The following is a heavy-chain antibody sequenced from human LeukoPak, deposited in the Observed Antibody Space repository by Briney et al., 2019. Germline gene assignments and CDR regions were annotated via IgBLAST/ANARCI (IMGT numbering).Heavy chain of an antibody. CDR3: AKDLYYGDLYALDI. Sequence: GGSLRLSRAASAFAFSGYGMHWVRQAPGKGLEWVAFIRYDGSNKYYADSVKGRFTISRDNSKNTLYLQMNSLRAEDTAVYYCAKDLYYGDLYALDILGQGTMVTVSS. CDR2: IRYDGSNK. V-gene: IGHV3-30*02. J-gene: IGHJ3*02. CDR1: AFAFSGYG. D-gene: IGHD4-17*01.